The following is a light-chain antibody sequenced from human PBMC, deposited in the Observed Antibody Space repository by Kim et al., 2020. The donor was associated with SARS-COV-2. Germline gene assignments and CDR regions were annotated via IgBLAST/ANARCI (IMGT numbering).Light chain of an antibody. CDR1: VLAKKY. V-gene: IGLV3-27*01. Sequence: SVSPGQTARITCTGDVLAKKYARWFQQKPGQDPVLVIYKDSERPSGIPERFSGSSSGTTVTLTISGAQVEDEADYYCYSAADNTRVFGGGTQLTVL. J-gene: IGLJ3*02. CDR2: KDS. CDR3: YSAADNTRV.